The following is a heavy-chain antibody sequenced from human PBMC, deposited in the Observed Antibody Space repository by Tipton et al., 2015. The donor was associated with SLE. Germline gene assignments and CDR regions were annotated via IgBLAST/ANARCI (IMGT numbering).Heavy chain of an antibody. CDR3: ARGKAAGSDY. V-gene: IGHV4-59*01. J-gene: IGHJ4*02. D-gene: IGHD6-25*01. Sequence: TLSLTCTVSGGSISGYYWNWIRQPPGKGLEWIGYISYSGSTYYNPSIRSRVTISRDTSKNQFSLKLRSVTAADTAVYFCARGKAAGSDYWGQGTLLTVSS. CDR2: ISYSGST. CDR1: GGSISGYY.